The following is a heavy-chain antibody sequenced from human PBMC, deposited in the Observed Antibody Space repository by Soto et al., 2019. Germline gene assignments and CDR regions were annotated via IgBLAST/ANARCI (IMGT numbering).Heavy chain of an antibody. CDR1: GFTFSSYS. J-gene: IGHJ6*02. D-gene: IGHD3-3*01. CDR3: ARDAIFGVAPGGGMDV. CDR2: ISSSSSTI. Sequence: GGSLRLSCAASGFTFSSYSMNWVRQAPGKGLEWVSYISSSSSTIYYADSVKGRFTISRDNAKNSLYLQMNSLRDEDTAVYYCARDAIFGVAPGGGMDVWGQGTTVTVSS. V-gene: IGHV3-48*02.